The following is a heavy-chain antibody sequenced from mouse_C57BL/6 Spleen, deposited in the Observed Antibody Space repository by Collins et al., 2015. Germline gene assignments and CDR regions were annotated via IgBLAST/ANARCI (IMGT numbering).Heavy chain of an antibody. V-gene: IGHV1-7*01. CDR1: GYTFTSYW. CDR3: AVSYYGSSWFAY. J-gene: IGHJ3*01. Sequence: QVQLQQSGAELAKPGASVKMSCKASGYTFTSYWMHWVKQRPGQGLEWIGYINPSTGYTEYNQKFKDKATLTADKSSSTAYMQLSSLTSEDSAVYYCAVSYYGSSWFAYWGQGTLVTVSA. D-gene: IGHD1-1*01. CDR2: INPSTGYT.